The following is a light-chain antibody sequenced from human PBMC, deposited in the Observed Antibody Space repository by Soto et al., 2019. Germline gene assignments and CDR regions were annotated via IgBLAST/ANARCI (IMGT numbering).Light chain of an antibody. J-gene: IGKJ5*01. Sequence: EIVLTQSPGTLSLSPGERATLSCRASQSVSNNYLAWYQQKPGQAPSLLIYGAASRATGIPDRFSGSGSGTDFTLTISRLEPEDFAVYYCQQYGSSFGQGTRLEIK. V-gene: IGKV3-20*01. CDR3: QQYGSS. CDR2: GAA. CDR1: QSVSNNY.